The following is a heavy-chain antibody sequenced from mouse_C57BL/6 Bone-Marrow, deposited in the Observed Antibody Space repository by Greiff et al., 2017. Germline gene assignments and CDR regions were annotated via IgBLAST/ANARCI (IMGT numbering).Heavy chain of an antibody. J-gene: IGHJ2*01. D-gene: IGHD1-1*01. CDR2: LYPRSGNT. V-gene: IGHV1-81*01. CDR1: GYTFTSYG. CDR3: ARNGLDY. Sequence: VMLVESGAELARPGASVKLSCKASGYTFTSYGISWVKQRTGQGLEWIGELYPRSGNTYYNEKFKGKATLTAEKSASTAYRELRSLTSEDSAVYFCARNGLDYWGQGTTLTVSS.